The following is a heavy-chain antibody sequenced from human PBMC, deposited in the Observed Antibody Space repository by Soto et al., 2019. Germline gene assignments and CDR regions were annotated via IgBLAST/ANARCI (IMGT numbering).Heavy chain of an antibody. CDR1: GYTFTTYG. CDR3: ARPTSDCSSTSCYTGGWFDP. D-gene: IGHD2-2*02. CDR2: ISAYNGNI. Sequence: ASVKVSCKASGYTFTTYGISWVRQAPGQGLEWMGWISAYNGNINYAQNLQGRVTMTTDTSTSTAYMELRSLRSDDTAVYYCARPTSDCSSTSCYTGGWFDPWGQGTLVTVSS. V-gene: IGHV1-18*04. J-gene: IGHJ5*02.